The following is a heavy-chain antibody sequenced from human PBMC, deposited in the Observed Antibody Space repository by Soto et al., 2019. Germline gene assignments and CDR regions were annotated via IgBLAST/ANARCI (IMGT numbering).Heavy chain of an antibody. J-gene: IGHJ5*02. CDR2: IYHSGST. Sequence: PSENLSLTCTVSGDSISSGYYWAWIRQPPGKELEWIGRIYHSGSTYYSPSLKSRVTISVDRSKNQFSLKLSSVTAADTAVYYCARGGMGHQHNCFDPRGQGILVSVSS. CDR1: GDSISSGYY. D-gene: IGHD2-15*01. CDR3: ARGGMGHQHNCFDP. V-gene: IGHV4-38-2*02.